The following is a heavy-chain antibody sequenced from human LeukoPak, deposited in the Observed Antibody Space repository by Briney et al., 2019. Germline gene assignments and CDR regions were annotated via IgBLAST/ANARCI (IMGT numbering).Heavy chain of an antibody. CDR2: IYSGGST. V-gene: IGHV3-53*01. Sequence: GGSLGLSCAASGFTVSSNYMSWVRQAPGRGLEWVSVIYSGGSTYYADSVKGRFTISRDNSKNTLYLQMNSLRAEDTAVYYCARGPYGSGSYYFDYWGQGTLVTVSS. J-gene: IGHJ4*02. CDR1: GFTVSSNY. D-gene: IGHD3-10*01. CDR3: ARGPYGSGSYYFDY.